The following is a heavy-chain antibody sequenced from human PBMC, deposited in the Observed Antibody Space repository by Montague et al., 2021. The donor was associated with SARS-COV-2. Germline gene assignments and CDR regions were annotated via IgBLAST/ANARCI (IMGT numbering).Heavy chain of an antibody. Sequence: SETLSLTCTVSGGSISSSNYYWGWIRQPPGKGLEWIGNMYYSGSTYYNPSLKSRVIISIDTSKNQFSLKLSSVTAADTAVYYCARDDIVLQGVTKGMDVWGQGTTATVSS. CDR3: ARDDIVLQGVTKGMDV. CDR1: GGSISSSNYY. D-gene: IGHD3-10*01. CDR2: MYYSGST. V-gene: IGHV4-39*07. J-gene: IGHJ6*02.